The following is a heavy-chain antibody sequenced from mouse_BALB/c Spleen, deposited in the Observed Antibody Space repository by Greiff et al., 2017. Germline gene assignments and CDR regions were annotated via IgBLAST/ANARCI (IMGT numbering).Heavy chain of an antibody. CDR1: GYTFTSYW. J-gene: IGHJ4*01. CDR2: IDPSDSYT. CDR3: ARLQRYAMDY. Sequence: QVQLQQPGAELVKPGASVKLSCKASGYTFTSYWMHWVKQRPGQGLELIGEIDPSDSYTNYNQKFKGKATLTVDKSSSTAYMQLSSLTSEDSAVYYCARLQRYAMDYWGQGTSVTVSS. V-gene: IGHV1-69*02.